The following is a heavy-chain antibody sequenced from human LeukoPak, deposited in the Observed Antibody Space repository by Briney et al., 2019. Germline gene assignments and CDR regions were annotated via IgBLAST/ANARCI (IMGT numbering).Heavy chain of an antibody. V-gene: IGHV3-30*04. CDR3: ARDFGRMGYCSSTSCRDY. J-gene: IGHJ4*02. D-gene: IGHD2-2*01. CDR2: ISHDGSNK. Sequence: GGSLRLSCAASGFTFSSYAMHWVRQAPGKGLDGVAVISHDGSNKYYADSVKGRFTISRDNSKNTLYLQMNSLRAEDTAVYYCARDFGRMGYCSSTSCRDYWGQGTLVTVSS. CDR1: GFTFSSYA.